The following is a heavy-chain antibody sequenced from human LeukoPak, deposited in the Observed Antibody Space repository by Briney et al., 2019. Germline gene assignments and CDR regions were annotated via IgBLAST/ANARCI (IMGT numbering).Heavy chain of an antibody. D-gene: IGHD4/OR15-4a*01. CDR3: ARVRRVLSSYYYYYMDV. J-gene: IGHJ6*03. Sequence: SETLSLTCTVSGGSISSYYWSWIRQPAGKGLEWIGRIYTSGSTNYNPSLKSRVTMSVDTSKNQFSLKLSSVTAADTAVYYCARVRRVLSSYYYYYMDVWGKGTTVTVSS. V-gene: IGHV4-4*07. CDR1: GGSISSYY. CDR2: IYTSGST.